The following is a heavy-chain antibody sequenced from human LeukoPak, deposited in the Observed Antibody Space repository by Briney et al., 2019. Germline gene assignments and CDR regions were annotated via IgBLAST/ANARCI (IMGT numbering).Heavy chain of an antibody. CDR1: GYSFTSYW. V-gene: IGHV5-51*01. D-gene: IGHD1-14*01. CDR2: IYPGDSDT. J-gene: IGHJ3*02. Sequence: GESLKISCKGSGYSFTSYWIGWVRQMPGKGLEWMGIIYPGDSDTRYSPSFQGQVTISANKSISTAYLQWSSLKASDTAMYYCARVPPGASDAFDIWGQGTMVTVSS. CDR3: ARVPPGASDAFDI.